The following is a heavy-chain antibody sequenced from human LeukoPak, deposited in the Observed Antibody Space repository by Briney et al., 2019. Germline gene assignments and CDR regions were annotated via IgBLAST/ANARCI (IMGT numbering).Heavy chain of an antibody. J-gene: IGHJ6*03. CDR2: MNPNSGNT. V-gene: IGHV1-8*01. D-gene: IGHD3-3*01. CDR3: ARGPGDFWSGYWNYYYYMDV. Sequence: APVKVSCKASGYTFTSYDINWVRQATGQGLEWMGWMNPNSGNTGYAQKFQGRVTMTRNTSISTAYMELSSLRSEDTAVYYCARGPGDFWSGYWNYYYYMDVWGKGTTVTVSS. CDR1: GYTFTSYD.